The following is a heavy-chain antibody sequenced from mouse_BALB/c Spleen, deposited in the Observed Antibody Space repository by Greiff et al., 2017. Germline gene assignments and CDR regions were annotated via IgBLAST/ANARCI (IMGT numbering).Heavy chain of an antibody. Sequence: VQLQQSGPELVKPGASVRISCKASGYTFTSYYIHWVKQRPGQGLEWIGWIYPGNVNTKYNEKFKGKATLTADKSSSTAYMQLSSLTSEDSAVYFCARRRHYYDAMDYWGQGTSVTVSS. D-gene: IGHD1-2*01. CDR1: GYTFTSYY. J-gene: IGHJ4*01. CDR2: IYPGNVNT. V-gene: IGHV1S56*01. CDR3: ARRRHYYDAMDY.